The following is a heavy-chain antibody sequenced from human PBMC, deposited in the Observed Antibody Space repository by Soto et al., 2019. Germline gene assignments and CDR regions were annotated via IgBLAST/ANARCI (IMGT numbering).Heavy chain of an antibody. D-gene: IGHD3-10*01. J-gene: IGHJ6*03. V-gene: IGHV4-34*01. Sequence: SETLSLTCAVYGGSFSPYFWTWIRQPPGKGLEWIGEVSQAGTTHYNPSLRGRVTLSVDTYRKHLSLRLTSVTAADTAVYYCVRRETPRPGFFYLDVWGKGTTVTVSS. CDR1: GGSFSPYF. CDR2: VSQAGTT. CDR3: VRRETPRPGFFYLDV.